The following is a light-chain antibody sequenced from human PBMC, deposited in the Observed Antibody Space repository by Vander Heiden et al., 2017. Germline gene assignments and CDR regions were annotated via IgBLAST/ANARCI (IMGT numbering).Light chain of an antibody. CDR1: QSISSY. Sequence: DIQMTQSPSSLPASVGDRVTITCRASQSISSYLNWYQQKPGKAPKLLIYAASSLQSGVPSRFSGSGSGTDFTLTISSLQPEDFATYYCQQSYSTPRTVGQGTKVEIK. CDR2: AAS. J-gene: IGKJ1*01. CDR3: QQSYSTPRT. V-gene: IGKV1-39*01.